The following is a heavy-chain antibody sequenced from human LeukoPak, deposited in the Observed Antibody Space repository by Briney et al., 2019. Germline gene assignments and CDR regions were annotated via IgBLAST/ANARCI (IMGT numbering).Heavy chain of an antibody. Sequence: GGSLRLSCAASGFTFSSYSMNWVRQAPGKGLEWVGFIRSKAYGGTTEYAASVKGRFTISRDDSKSIAYLQMNSLKTEDTAVYYCTRGNGYSRDLHYYYMDVWGKGTTVTVSS. V-gene: IGHV3-49*04. CDR1: GFTFSSYS. J-gene: IGHJ6*03. D-gene: IGHD6-13*01. CDR2: IRSKAYGGTT. CDR3: TRGNGYSRDLHYYYMDV.